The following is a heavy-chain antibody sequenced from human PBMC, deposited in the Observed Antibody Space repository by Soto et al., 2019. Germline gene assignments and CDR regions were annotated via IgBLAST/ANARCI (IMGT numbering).Heavy chain of an antibody. D-gene: IGHD2-2*01. V-gene: IGHV4-4*02. CDR3: ARFRLGYCSSTSYYSDYYYYYGMDV. J-gene: IGHJ6*02. Sequence: QVQLQESGPGLVKPSGTLSLTCAVSGGCISSSNWWSWVRQPPGKGLEWIGEIYHSGSTNYNPSLKRRATISVDKSKNQFSLELSSVTAADTAVYYRARFRLGYCSSTSYYSDYYYYYGMDVWGQGTTVTVSS. CDR1: GGCISSSNW. CDR2: IYHSGST.